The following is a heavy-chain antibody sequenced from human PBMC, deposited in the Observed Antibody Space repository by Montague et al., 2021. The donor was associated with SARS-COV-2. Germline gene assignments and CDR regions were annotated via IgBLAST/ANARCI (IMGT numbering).Heavy chain of an antibody. Sequence: SETLSLTCTVSGGSISSYYWSWIRQPPGKGLEWIGYIYYSGSTXXXPSXKSRVTISVDTFKNQFSLKLSSVTAADTAVYYCARGSGWMGNAFDIWGQGTMVTVSS. D-gene: IGHD6-19*01. J-gene: IGHJ3*02. CDR2: IYYSGST. V-gene: IGHV4-59*01. CDR1: GGSISSYY. CDR3: ARGSGWMGNAFDI.